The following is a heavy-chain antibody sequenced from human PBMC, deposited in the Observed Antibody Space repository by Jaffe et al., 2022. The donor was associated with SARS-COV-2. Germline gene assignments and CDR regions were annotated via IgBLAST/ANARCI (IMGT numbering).Heavy chain of an antibody. CDR2: INHSGST. J-gene: IGHJ5*02. CDR1: GGSFSGYY. CDR3: ARKEGRGSFDP. V-gene: IGHV4-34*01. D-gene: IGHD3-10*01. Sequence: QVQLQQWGAGLLKPSETLSLTCAVYGGSFSGYYWSWIRQPPGKGLEWIGEINHSGSTNYNPSLKSRVTISVDTSKNQFSLKLSSVTAADTAVYYCARKEGRGSFDPWGQGTLVTVSS.